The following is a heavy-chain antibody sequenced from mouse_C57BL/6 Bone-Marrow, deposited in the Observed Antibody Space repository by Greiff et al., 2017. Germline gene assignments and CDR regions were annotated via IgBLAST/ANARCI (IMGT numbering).Heavy chain of an antibody. Sequence: VQLQQSGPELVKPGASVKISCKASGYTFTSYCIHWVKQRPGQGLEWIGRIYPGSGNTNYNEKFKGKATLTADTSSSTAYMQLSSLASEDSAVYYCARQGLMDYWGQGTSVTVSS. CDR3: ARQGLMDY. V-gene: IGHV1-66*01. D-gene: IGHD3-3*01. J-gene: IGHJ4*01. CDR2: IYPGSGNT. CDR1: GYTFTSYC.